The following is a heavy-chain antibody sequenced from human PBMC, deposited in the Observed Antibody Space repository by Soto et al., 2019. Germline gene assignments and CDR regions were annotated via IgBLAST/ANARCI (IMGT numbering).Heavy chain of an antibody. J-gene: IGHJ5*02. CDR3: ARDGNPSIAASNWFDP. CDR1: GYTFTSYG. D-gene: IGHD6-6*01. CDR2: ISAYNGNT. Sequence: ASVKVSCKASGYTFTSYGISWVRQAPGQGLEWMGWISAYNGNTNYAQKLQGSVTMTTDTSTSTAYMELRSLRSDDTAVYYCARDGNPSIAASNWFDPWGQGTLVTVSS. V-gene: IGHV1-18*01.